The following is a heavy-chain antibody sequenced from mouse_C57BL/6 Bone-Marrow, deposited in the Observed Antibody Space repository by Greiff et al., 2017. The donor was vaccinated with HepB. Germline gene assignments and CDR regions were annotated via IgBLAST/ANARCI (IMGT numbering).Heavy chain of an antibody. Sequence: CGPELVKPGASVKISCKASGYSFTGYYMNWVKQSPEKSLEWIGEINPSTGGTTYNQKFKAKATLTVDKSSSTAYMQLKSLTSEDSAVYYCARSGNYYAMDYWGQGTSVTVSS. D-gene: IGHD2-1*01. V-gene: IGHV1-42*01. J-gene: IGHJ4*01. CDR2: INPSTGGT. CDR1: GYSFTGYY. CDR3: ARSGNYYAMDY.